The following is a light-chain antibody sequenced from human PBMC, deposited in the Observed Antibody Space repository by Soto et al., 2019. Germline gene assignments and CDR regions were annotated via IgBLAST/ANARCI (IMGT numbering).Light chain of an antibody. CDR3: QQRSNWLT. J-gene: IGKJ4*01. CDR2: DAS. Sequence: EIVLTQSPATLSLSPGERATLSCRASQSVSSYLAWYQQKPGQAPRLLIYDASSRATGIPARFSGSGSGTDFTLTISNLEPEDFAVYYCQQRSNWLTFGGGTKVEIK. CDR1: QSVSSY. V-gene: IGKV3-11*01.